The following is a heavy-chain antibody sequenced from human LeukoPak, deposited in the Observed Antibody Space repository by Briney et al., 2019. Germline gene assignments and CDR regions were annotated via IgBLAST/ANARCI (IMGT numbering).Heavy chain of an antibody. Sequence: GGSLRLSCAASGFTFSSYAMHWVRQAPGKGLEWVAVISYDGSNKYYADSVKGRFTISRDNSKNTLYLQMNSLRAEDTAVYYCARGTKFHYYDSSGYYPPPDYWGQGTLVTVSS. J-gene: IGHJ4*02. V-gene: IGHV3-30*04. CDR3: ARGTKFHYYDSSGYYPPPDY. CDR2: ISYDGSNK. D-gene: IGHD3-22*01. CDR1: GFTFSSYA.